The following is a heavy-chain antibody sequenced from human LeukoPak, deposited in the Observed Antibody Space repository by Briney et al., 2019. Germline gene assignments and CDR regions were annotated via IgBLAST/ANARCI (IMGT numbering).Heavy chain of an antibody. V-gene: IGHV3-33*08. CDR3: ARDDVAVTGALDF. Sequence: GGSLRLSCAASGLTFSSYAMSWVRQAPGKGLEWVAVIWYDGSNKYYADSVKGRFTISRDNSKNTLYLQMNSLRAEDTAVYYCARDDVAVTGALDFWGQGTLVTVSS. J-gene: IGHJ4*02. D-gene: IGHD6-19*01. CDR1: GLTFSSYA. CDR2: IWYDGSNK.